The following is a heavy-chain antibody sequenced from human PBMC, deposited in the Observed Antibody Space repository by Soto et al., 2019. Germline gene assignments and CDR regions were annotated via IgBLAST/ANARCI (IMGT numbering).Heavy chain of an antibody. V-gene: IGHV1-69*06. Sequence: SVKVSCKASGGTFSSYAISWVRQAPGQGLEWMGGIIPIFGTANYAQKFQGRVTITADKSTSTAYMELSSLRPEDTAVYYCACGYDSRSNEQFDYWGQGTLVTVSS. CDR2: IIPIFGTA. CDR3: ACGYDSRSNEQFDY. CDR1: GGTFSSYA. J-gene: IGHJ4*02. D-gene: IGHD5-12*01.